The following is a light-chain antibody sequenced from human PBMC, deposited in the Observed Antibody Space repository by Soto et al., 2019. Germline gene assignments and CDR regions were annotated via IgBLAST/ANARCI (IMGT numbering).Light chain of an antibody. J-gene: IGLJ3*02. CDR3: SSYTSSGTLV. CDR1: SSDVGGYNY. CDR2: DVS. V-gene: IGLV2-14*01. Sequence: QSALTQPASVSGSPGQSITISCTRTSSDVGGYNYVSWYQQLPGKAPKLMIYDVSNRPSGVSDRFSGSKSGNTASLTISGLQAEDEADYYCSSYTSSGTLVFGGGTKLTVL.